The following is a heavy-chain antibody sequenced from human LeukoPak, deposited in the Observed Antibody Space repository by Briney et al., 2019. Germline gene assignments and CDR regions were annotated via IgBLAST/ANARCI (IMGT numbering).Heavy chain of an antibody. V-gene: IGHV4-4*02. J-gene: IGHJ4*02. D-gene: IGHD2-2*01. CDR1: SDSIFTSNW. Sequence: PSGTLSLTCTVSSDSIFTSNWWSWVRQPPGKGLEWIGQIFHSGSTSYSPSLKSRVTISMDKSKNQISLRLTSVTAADTAVYYCARSPTKRVPEDYWGQGTLVTVSS. CDR3: ARSPTKRVPEDY. CDR2: IFHSGST.